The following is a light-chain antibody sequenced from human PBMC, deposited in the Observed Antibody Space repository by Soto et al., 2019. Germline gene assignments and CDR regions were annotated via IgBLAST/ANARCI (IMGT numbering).Light chain of an antibody. CDR2: DVR. J-gene: IGLJ2*01. Sequence: QPVLTQPRSVSGSPGQSVTISCTGTSSDVGGYNYVSWYQQHPGKAPKLMIYDVRKRPSGVPDRFSGSKSGNTASLTISGLQAEDEADYYCCSYAVSVEVFGGGTKVTVL. V-gene: IGLV2-11*01. CDR3: CSYAVSVEV. CDR1: SSDVGGYNY.